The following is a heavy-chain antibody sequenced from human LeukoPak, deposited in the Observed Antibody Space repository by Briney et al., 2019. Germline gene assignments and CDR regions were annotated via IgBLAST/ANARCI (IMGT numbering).Heavy chain of an antibody. CDR2: SNPNSGDT. D-gene: IGHD4-23*01. Sequence: ASVKVSCKASGYTFTGYYIHWVRQAPGKGLGWMGWSNPNSGDTNYAQNFQGRVTMTRDTSISTAYMELTRLTSDDTAVYYCARDGDGGNSGFYYGLDIWGQGTTVTVSS. CDR3: ARDGDGGNSGFYYGLDI. CDR1: GYTFTGYY. J-gene: IGHJ6*02. V-gene: IGHV1-2*02.